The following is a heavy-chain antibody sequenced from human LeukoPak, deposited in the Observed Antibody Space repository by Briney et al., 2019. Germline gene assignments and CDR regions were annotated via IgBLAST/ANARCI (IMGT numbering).Heavy chain of an antibody. CDR2: IYKSGNT. CDR3: AAGSTIFGVLIMGSWFDP. V-gene: IGHV4-39*02. CDR1: GGSVSSSTYS. D-gene: IGHD3-3*01. J-gene: IGHJ5*02. Sequence: SETLSLTCNLSGGSVSSSTYSWVWIRQPPGKGLEWIGRIYKSGNTYYNPSLKSRVTISVDTSKNHLSLKLSSVTAADTAVYFCAAGSTIFGVLIMGSWFDPWGQGTLVTVSS.